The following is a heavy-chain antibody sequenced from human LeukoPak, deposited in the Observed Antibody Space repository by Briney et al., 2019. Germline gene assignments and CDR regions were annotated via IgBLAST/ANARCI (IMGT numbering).Heavy chain of an antibody. CDR3: ARAPNGWASY. Sequence: PGGSLRLSCAASGFTFGTYTMNWVRQAPGKGLEWVSSISSGSDYIHYGDSVKGRFTISRDNAKNSLYLQMNSLRAEDTAVYYCARAPNGWASYWGQGTLVTVSS. CDR1: GFTFGTYT. V-gene: IGHV3-21*01. CDR2: ISSGSDYI. D-gene: IGHD5-24*01. J-gene: IGHJ4*02.